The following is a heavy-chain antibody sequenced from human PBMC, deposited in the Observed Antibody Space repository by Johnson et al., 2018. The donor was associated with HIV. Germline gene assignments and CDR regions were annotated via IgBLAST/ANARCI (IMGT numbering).Heavy chain of an antibody. Sequence: VRLVESGGGLVQPGGSLRLSCAASGFTFSSYAMSWIRQAPGKGLEWVGRVKSKTDGGTTDYAAPVKGRFTISRDNSKNTLYLQMNSLRDEDTAVYYCARRTVTALFDIWGHGTLVTVSS. CDR1: GFTFSSYA. CDR2: VKSKTDGGTT. D-gene: IGHD4-17*01. CDR3: ARRTVTALFDI. J-gene: IGHJ3*02. V-gene: IGHV3-15*01.